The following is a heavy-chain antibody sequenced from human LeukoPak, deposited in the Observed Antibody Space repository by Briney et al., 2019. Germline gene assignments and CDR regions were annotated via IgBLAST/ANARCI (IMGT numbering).Heavy chain of an antibody. CDR1: GFTFSSYA. J-gene: IGHJ3*02. CDR3: AREPYVDTAMVTPSAFDI. D-gene: IGHD5-18*01. Sequence: GGSLRLSCAASGFTFSSYAMHWVRQAPGKGLEWVAVISYDGSNKYYADSVKGRFTISRDNSKNTLYLQMNSLRAEDTAVYYCAREPYVDTAMVTPSAFDIWGQGTMVTVSS. CDR2: ISYDGSNK. V-gene: IGHV3-30-3*01.